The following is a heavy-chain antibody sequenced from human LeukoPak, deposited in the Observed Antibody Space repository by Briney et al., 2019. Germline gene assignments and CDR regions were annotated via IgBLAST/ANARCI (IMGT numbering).Heavy chain of an antibody. Sequence: SVKVSCKASGGTFSSYAISWVRQAPGQGLEWMGGIIPIFGTANYAQKFQGRVTITADRSTSTAYMELSSLRSEDTAVYYCARPVAGTGYFDYWGQGTLVTVSS. CDR1: GGTFSSYA. V-gene: IGHV1-69*06. J-gene: IGHJ4*02. CDR3: ARPVAGTGYFDY. D-gene: IGHD6-19*01. CDR2: IIPIFGTA.